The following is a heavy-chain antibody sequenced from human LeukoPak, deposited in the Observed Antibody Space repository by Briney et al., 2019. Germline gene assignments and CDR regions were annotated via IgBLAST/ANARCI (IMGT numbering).Heavy chain of an antibody. CDR1: GASFRNYY. Sequence: SETLSLTCAVYGASFRNYYWSWIRQTPGKRLERIGEIDHSGATNYNPSLKSRVTISLDTSKNQFSLKLTSVIAADTAVYFCARSGTYQYSSTSDYWGQGTLVTVSS. CDR2: IDHSGAT. D-gene: IGHD6-13*01. J-gene: IGHJ4*02. V-gene: IGHV4-34*01. CDR3: ARSGTYQYSSTSDY.